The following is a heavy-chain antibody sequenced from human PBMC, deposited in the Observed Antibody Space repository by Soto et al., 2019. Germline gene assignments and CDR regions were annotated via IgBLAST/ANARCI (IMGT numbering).Heavy chain of an antibody. J-gene: IGHJ6*02. CDR1: GGTFSSYT. D-gene: IGHD1-26*01. CDR3: ARMPRPWGELHPRSGTWDV. CDR2: IIPILGIA. Sequence: SVKVSCKASGGTFSSYTISWVRQAPGQGLEWMGRIIPILGIANYAQKFQGRVTITADKSTSTAYMELSSLRSEDTAVYYCARMPRPWGELHPRSGTWDVWGQGNTVTVSS. V-gene: IGHV1-69*02.